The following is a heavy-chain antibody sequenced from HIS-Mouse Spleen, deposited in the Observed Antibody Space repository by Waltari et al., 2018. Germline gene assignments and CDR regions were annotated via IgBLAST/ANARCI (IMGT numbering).Heavy chain of an antibody. CDR1: GFSLSTSGMC. J-gene: IGHJ4*02. CDR3: ARIAEGYSSGWYAFDY. V-gene: IGHV2-70*15. D-gene: IGHD6-19*01. CDR2: IDWDDDK. Sequence: QVILRESGPALVKPTQTLTLTCTFSGFSLSTSGMCVSWIRQPPGKALEWLARIDWDDDKYYSTSLKTRLTISKDTSKNQVVLTMTNMDPVDTATYYCARIAEGYSSGWYAFDYWGQGTLVTVSS.